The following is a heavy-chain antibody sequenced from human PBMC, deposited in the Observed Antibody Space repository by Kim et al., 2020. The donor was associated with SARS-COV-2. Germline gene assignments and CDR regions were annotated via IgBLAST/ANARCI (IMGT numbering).Heavy chain of an antibody. D-gene: IGHD2-2*01. V-gene: IGHV5-51*01. CDR1: GYSFTSYW. CDR3: ARIPVPAATDYYGMDV. CDR2: IYPGDSDT. Sequence: GESLKISCKGSGYSFTSYWIGWVRQMPGKGLEWMGIIYPGDSDTRYSPSFQGQVTISADKSISTAYLQWSSLMASDTAMYYCARIPVPAATDYYGMDVWGQGTTVTVSS. J-gene: IGHJ6*02.